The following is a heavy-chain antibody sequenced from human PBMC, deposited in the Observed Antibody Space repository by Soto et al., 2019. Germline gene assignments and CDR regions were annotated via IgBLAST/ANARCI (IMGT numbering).Heavy chain of an antibody. CDR1: GYSITAGGYY. J-gene: IGHJ5*02. D-gene: IGHD6-19*01. Sequence: SETLSLTWFVSGYSITAGGYYWIWIVHHPGKGLEWIGSFYSSGSIIYNPSLRSRVSISGDTSSNQFSMSLTSVTAADTARYYCARMYSSGSGWFHPWGQGTLVTVSS. CDR2: FYSSGSI. V-gene: IGHV4-31*02. CDR3: ARMYSSGSGWFHP.